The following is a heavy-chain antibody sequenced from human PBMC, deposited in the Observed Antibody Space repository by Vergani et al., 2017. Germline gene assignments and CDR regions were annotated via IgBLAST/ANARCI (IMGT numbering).Heavy chain of an antibody. CDR1: GFSFPGYA. J-gene: IGHJ4*02. D-gene: IGHD5-12*01. V-gene: IGHV3-23*01. CDR3: TKGSRGYTGYFFDY. Sequence: EVQLLESGGGLVQPGGSLRLSCEGSGFSFPGYAMSWVRQAPGKGLEWVSSVSGSSATPYYADSVKGRFIISRDNSKNTLHLQMNSLRADDTAVYYCTKGSRGYTGYFFDYLGQGTLATVSS. CDR2: VSGSSATP.